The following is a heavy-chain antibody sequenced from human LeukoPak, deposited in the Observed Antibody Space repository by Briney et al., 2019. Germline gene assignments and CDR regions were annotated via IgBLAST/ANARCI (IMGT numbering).Heavy chain of an antibody. CDR3: ARAPQNYYYYCMDV. CDR1: GYTFTSYG. CDR2: ISAYNGNT. Sequence: GASVKVSCKASGYTFTSYGISWVRQAPGQGLEWMGWISAYNGNTNYAQKLQGRVTMTTDTSTSTAYMELRSLRSDDTAVYYCARAPQNYYYYCMDVWGKGTTVTISS. V-gene: IGHV1-18*01. J-gene: IGHJ6*03.